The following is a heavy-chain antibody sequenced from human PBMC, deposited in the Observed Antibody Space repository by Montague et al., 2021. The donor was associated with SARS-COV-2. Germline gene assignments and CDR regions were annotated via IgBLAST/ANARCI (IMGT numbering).Heavy chain of an antibody. J-gene: IGHJ4*02. Sequence: SETLSLTCTVSGGSISNYYWSWIRQPAGKGLEWIGRIYSSGSTNYNPSLKSRISMSVDTSKNQFSLKLSSVTAADTAIYYCARREYSYGWGDWGQGTLVTVSS. D-gene: IGHD5-18*01. V-gene: IGHV4-4*07. CDR1: GGSISNYY. CDR3: ARREYSYGWGD. CDR2: IYSSGST.